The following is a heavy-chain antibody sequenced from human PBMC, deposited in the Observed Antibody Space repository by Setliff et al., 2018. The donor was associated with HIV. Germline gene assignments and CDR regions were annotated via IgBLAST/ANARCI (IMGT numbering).Heavy chain of an antibody. CDR2: ISSSGSTI. J-gene: IGHJ6*02. V-gene: IGHV3-11*04. CDR3: ARDERRWLQSGMDV. Sequence: GSLRLSCAASGFPFSDYYMSWIRQAPGKGLEWVSYISSSGSTIYYADSVKGRFTISRDNAKNSLYLQMNSLRAEDTAVYYCARDERRWLQSGMDVWGQGTTVTVSS. CDR1: GFPFSDYY. D-gene: IGHD5-12*01.